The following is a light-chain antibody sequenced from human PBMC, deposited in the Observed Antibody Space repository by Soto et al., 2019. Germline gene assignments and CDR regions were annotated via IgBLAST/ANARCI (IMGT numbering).Light chain of an antibody. Sequence: QAVVTQEPSLTVSPGGTVTLTCGSSTGAVTSGHYPYWFQQKPGQAPRTLSYDTSNKHSWTPARFSGSLLGGKAALTLSGAQHEDEAEYYCLLSYRGAHWVFGGGTKVTVL. CDR3: LLSYRGAHWV. CDR2: DTS. CDR1: TGAVTSGHY. J-gene: IGLJ3*02. V-gene: IGLV7-46*01.